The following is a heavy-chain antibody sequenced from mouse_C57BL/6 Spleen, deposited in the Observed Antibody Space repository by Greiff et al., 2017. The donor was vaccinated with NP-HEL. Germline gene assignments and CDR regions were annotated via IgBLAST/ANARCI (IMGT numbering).Heavy chain of an antibody. V-gene: IGHV1-52*01. CDR1: GYTFTSYW. CDR3: ASSSYSNYLDY. D-gene: IGHD2-5*01. J-gene: IGHJ2*01. Sequence: QVQLQQPGAELVRPGSSVKLSCKASGYTFTSYWMHWVKQRPIQGLEWIGNIDPSDSETHYNQKFKDKATLTVDKSSSTAYMQLSSLTSEDSAVYYCASSSYSNYLDYWGQGTTLTVSS. CDR2: IDPSDSET.